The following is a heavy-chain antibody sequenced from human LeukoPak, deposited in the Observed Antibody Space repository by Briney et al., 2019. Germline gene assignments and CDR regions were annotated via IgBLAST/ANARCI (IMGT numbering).Heavy chain of an antibody. J-gene: IGHJ6*02. Sequence: PGGSLRLSCAASGFTFSDYYMSWIRQAPGKGLEWVSYISSGGSTIYYADSVKGRFTISRGNAKNSLYLQMNSLRAEDTAVYYCVRDSGYYDSSGYYVYYNGMDVWGQGTTVTVSS. V-gene: IGHV3-11*01. CDR2: ISSGGSTI. CDR3: VRDSGYYDSSGYYVYYNGMDV. CDR1: GFTFSDYY. D-gene: IGHD3-22*01.